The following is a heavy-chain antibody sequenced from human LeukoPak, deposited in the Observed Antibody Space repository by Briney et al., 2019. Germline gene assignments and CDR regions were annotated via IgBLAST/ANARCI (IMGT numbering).Heavy chain of an antibody. CDR3: ARGRGTSSFDY. D-gene: IGHD6-6*01. J-gene: IGHJ4*02. CDR2: INPNSGGS. CDR1: EYTFTTYY. V-gene: IGHV1-2*02. Sequence: ASVKVSCKASEYTFTTYYFHWVRQAPGQGLEWMGWINPNSGGSKCTEKFQDRVTMTRDTSISTVYMELSRLRYDDTAVYYCARGRGTSSFDYWGQGTLVTVSS.